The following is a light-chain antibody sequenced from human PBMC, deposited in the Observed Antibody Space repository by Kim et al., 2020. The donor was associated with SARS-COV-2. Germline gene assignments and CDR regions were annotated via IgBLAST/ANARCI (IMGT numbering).Light chain of an antibody. CDR3: QQGTTFPWT. CDR1: PCIGPW. V-gene: IGKV1-12*01. J-gene: IGKJ1*01. CDR2: GAS. Sequence: ASVGAPVNITCRACPCIGPWLGWYQQKVGKAPKLLISGASDLEIGVPSRFSGRGSGADFTLTIASLQPGDFASYYCQQGTTFPWTFGPGTKVDIK.